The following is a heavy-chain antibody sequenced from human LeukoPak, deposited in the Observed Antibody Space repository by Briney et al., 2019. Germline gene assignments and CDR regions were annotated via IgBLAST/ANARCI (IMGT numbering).Heavy chain of an antibody. V-gene: IGHV4-59*01. CDR3: VRGPYGSSISNWFDP. Sequence: PSETLSLTCTVSGGSISSYYWSWIRQPPGKGLEWIGYIYYNGDTHYNPSLNSRLSMSVDTPKKQFSLNLRSVAAADTAVYYCVRGPYGSSISNWFDPWGQGLLVTVSS. J-gene: IGHJ5*02. D-gene: IGHD3-10*01. CDR1: GGSISSYY. CDR2: IYYNGDT.